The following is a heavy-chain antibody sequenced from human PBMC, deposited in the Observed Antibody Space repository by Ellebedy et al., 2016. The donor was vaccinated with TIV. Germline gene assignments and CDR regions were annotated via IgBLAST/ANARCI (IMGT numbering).Heavy chain of an antibody. CDR1: GGSLSDNY. CDR2: PYYTGST. Sequence: SETLSLTCAVSGGSLSDNYWTWIRQPPGKGLEWIGYPYYTGSTNYNPSLKSRVTISVNTPRNQFSLKLSSVTAADTAVYYCVSSVSVDAFDLWGQGTMVTVSS. J-gene: IGHJ3*01. D-gene: IGHD3-10*01. CDR3: VSSVSVDAFDL. V-gene: IGHV4-59*01.